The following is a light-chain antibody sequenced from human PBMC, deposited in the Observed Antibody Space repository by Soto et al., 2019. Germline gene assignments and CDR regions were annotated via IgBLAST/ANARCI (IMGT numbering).Light chain of an antibody. CDR2: GVS. V-gene: IGLV2-14*01. CDR3: SSYASSTSYV. CDR1: SSDVGGYNH. Sequence: QSVLTQPASVSGSPGQSITLSCTGTSSDVGGYNHVSWYQQHPGEAPKLMIYGVSNRPSGVSIRFSGSKSGNTASLTISWLQAEDEANYYCSSYASSTSYVFGDGTKVTVL. J-gene: IGLJ1*01.